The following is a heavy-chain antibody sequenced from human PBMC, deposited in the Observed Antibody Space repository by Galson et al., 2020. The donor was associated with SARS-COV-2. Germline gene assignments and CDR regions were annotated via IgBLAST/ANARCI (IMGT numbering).Heavy chain of an antibody. D-gene: IGHD2-21*02. CDR1: GDSISSSGYH. CDR2: IHYSGNS. J-gene: IGHJ4*02. Sequence: SETLSLTCTVSGDSISSSGYHWSWIRQFPGKGLEWIGYIHYSGNSYYNPSLKSRVTISLDTSENQFSLRLDSVTAADTAVYFCAGTFCGTDCFSIRMENYFDYWGQGALVTVSS. V-gene: IGHV4-31*03. CDR3: AGTFCGTDCFSIRMENYFDY.